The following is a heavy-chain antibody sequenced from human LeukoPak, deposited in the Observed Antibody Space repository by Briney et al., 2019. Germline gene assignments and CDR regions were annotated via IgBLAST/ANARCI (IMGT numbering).Heavy chain of an antibody. Sequence: SETLSLTCSVSGGSISSYYWSWIRQPAGKGREWIGRIYTTGNTDYNPSLKSRVTMSVDTSKNQFSLNLSSVSAADTAVYYCARDARGWSGFDYWGQGTLVTVSS. CDR3: ARDARGWSGFDY. D-gene: IGHD3-3*01. V-gene: IGHV4-4*07. J-gene: IGHJ4*02. CDR1: GGSISSYY. CDR2: IYTTGNT.